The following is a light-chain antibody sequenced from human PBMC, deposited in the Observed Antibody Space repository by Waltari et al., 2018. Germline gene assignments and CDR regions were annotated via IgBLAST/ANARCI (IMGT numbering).Light chain of an antibody. V-gene: IGKV2-28*01. CDR1: QSLLHRDGYNY. CDR2: LGS. CDR3: MQALRTWT. J-gene: IGKJ1*01. Sequence: DIVMTQSPVSLPVTPVEPASISCRSSQSLLHRDGYNYVVWNLQKPGPSPQLLIYLGSNRSSGVPDRLSGSGSGTDITLKISRVEAEDVGVYYCMQALRTWTFGQGTKVEIK.